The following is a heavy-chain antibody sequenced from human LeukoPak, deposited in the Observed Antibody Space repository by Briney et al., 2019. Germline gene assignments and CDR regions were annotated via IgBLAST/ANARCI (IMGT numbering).Heavy chain of an antibody. CDR2: IYSGGST. CDR3: ARDAPYYYDSSGYRLSYFDY. CDR1: GFTVSTNY. V-gene: IGHV3-66*01. J-gene: IGHJ4*02. D-gene: IGHD3-22*01. Sequence: GGSLRLSCAASGFTVSTNYMSWVRQAPGKGLEWISVIYSGGSTSYADSMKGRFTISRDNSKNTLFLQMNSLRAEDTAVYYCARDAPYYYDSSGYRLSYFDYWGQGTLVTVSS.